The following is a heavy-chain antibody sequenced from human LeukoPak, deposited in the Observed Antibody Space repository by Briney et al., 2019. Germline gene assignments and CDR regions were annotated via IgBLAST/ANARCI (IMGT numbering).Heavy chain of an antibody. CDR1: GFTFSRFA. CDR2: ITGSGGVT. V-gene: IGHV3-23*01. CDR3: ARADVGYFDY. J-gene: IGHJ4*02. Sequence: GGSLRLSCAASGFTFSRFAMSGVRQAPGKGLEWVSSITGSGGVTYFEDSVKGRFIISRDNSKSTLYLQVNSLRVEETAVYYCARADVGYFDYWGQGTLVTV.